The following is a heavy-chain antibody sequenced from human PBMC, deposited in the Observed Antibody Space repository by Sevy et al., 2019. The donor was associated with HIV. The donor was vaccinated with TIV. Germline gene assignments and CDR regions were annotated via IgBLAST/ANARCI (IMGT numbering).Heavy chain of an antibody. Sequence: GGSLRLSCAASGFTFGDYTMHWVRQAPGKGLEWVSLISWDGGSTYYADSVKGRFTISRDNSKNSLYLQMNSLRTEDTALYYCAKDKGLYYDSRADTYSMDVWGQGTTVTVSS. CDR2: ISWDGGST. J-gene: IGHJ6*02. CDR1: GFTFGDYT. V-gene: IGHV3-43*01. D-gene: IGHD3-22*01. CDR3: AKDKGLYYDSRADTYSMDV.